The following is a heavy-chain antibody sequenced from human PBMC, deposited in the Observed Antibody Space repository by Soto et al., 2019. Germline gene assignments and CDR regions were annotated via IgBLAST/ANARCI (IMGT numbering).Heavy chain of an antibody. V-gene: IGHV3-23*01. CDR1: GFPFSSYA. D-gene: IGHD6-6*01. J-gene: IGHJ4*02. CDR2: IGFTGDST. CDR3: ARRFSSSSFYFDY. Sequence: EVQLLESGGGLVQPGGSLRLSCAASGFPFSSYAMSWVRRAPDKGLEWVSAIGFTGDSTFYADSVKGRFTISRDNSKNTLYLQMNSLRAEDTAVYFCARRFSSSSFYFDYWGQGTLVTVSS.